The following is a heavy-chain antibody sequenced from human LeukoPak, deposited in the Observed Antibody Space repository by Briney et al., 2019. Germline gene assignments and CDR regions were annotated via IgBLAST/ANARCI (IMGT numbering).Heavy chain of an antibody. J-gene: IGHJ5*02. CDR1: GFTFSGYW. Sequence: SGGSLRLSCAASGFTFSGYWMTWVRQAPGKGLEWVANIKEDGGEKSYVDSVKGRFTISGDNAKNSLYLQMNSLRVEDTAVYYCARVGLGVGSGRTASGLDPWGQGTLVSVSS. CDR3: ARVGLGVGSGRTASGLDP. V-gene: IGHV3-7*01. CDR2: IKEDGGEK. D-gene: IGHD3-10*01.